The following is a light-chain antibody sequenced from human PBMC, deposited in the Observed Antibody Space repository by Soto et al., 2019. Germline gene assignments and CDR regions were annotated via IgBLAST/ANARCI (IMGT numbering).Light chain of an antibody. CDR3: SSYTTTSTLV. Sequence: QSVLTQPASVSGSPGQSITISCTGTNRDVGSYNLVSWYQQRPGEAPKLIISEVRNRPSGISYRFTGSKSGNTASLTISGLQAEDKADYYCSSYTTTSTLVFGGGTKLTVL. V-gene: IGLV2-14*01. CDR1: NRDVGSYNL. J-gene: IGLJ3*02. CDR2: EVR.